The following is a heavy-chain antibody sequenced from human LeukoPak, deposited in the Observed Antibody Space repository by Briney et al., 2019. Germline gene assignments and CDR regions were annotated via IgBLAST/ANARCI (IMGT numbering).Heavy chain of an antibody. Sequence: GGSLRLSCAASGFTFSNYYMSWIRQAPGKGLEWVSYISSSGSTIYYADSVKGRFTISRDNAKNSLYLQMNSLRAEDTAVYYCARGSDTAMVPLSYWGQGTLVTVSS. CDR2: ISSSGSTI. CDR1: GFTFSNYY. CDR3: ARGSDTAMVPLSY. J-gene: IGHJ4*02. V-gene: IGHV3-11*01. D-gene: IGHD5-18*01.